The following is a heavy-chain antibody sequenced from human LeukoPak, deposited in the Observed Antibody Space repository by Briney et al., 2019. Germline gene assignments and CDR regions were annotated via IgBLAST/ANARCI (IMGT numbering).Heavy chain of an antibody. CDR1: GGSFSGYY. J-gene: IGHJ4*02. CDR3: ARSQREMVRGVISN. V-gene: IGHV4-34*01. CDR2: INHSGST. D-gene: IGHD3-10*01. Sequence: SETLSLTCAVYGGSFSGYYWSWIRQPPGKGLEWIGEINHSGSTNYNPSLKSRVTISVDTSKNQFSLKLSSVTAADTAVYYCARSQREMVRGVISNWGQGTLVTVSS.